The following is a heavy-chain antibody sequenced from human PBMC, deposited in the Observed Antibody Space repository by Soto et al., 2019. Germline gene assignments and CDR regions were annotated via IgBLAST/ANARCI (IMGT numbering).Heavy chain of an antibody. CDR3: ARRGSRQGFDF. J-gene: IGHJ4*02. CDR2: ISTYNGNT. D-gene: IGHD2-2*01. V-gene: IGHV1-18*01. Sequence: GASVKVSCKASGYTFTSYGISWVRQAPGQGLEWMGWISTYNGNTNYAQKLQDRINMTTDTSTNTAYMELRSLKSDDTAVYYCARRGSRQGFDFWGQGTLVTVSS. CDR1: GYTFTSYG.